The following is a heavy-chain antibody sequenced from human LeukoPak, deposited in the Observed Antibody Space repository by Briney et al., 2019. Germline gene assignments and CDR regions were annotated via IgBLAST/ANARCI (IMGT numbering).Heavy chain of an antibody. V-gene: IGHV3-33*08. D-gene: IGHD6-19*01. Sequence: PGGSLRLSCAASGFTFSSYAMHWVRQAPGKGLEWVAVIWYDGSNKYYADSVKGRFTISRDNSKNTLYLQMNSLRAEDTAVYYCARESIAVAGTEFDYWGQGTLVTVSS. CDR2: IWYDGSNK. CDR1: GFTFSSYA. J-gene: IGHJ4*02. CDR3: ARESIAVAGTEFDY.